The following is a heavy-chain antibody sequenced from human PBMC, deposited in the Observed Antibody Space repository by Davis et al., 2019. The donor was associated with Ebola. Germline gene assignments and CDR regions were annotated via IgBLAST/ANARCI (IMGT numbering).Heavy chain of an antibody. CDR1: GGSISSYY. V-gene: IGHV4-34*01. Sequence: PSETLSLTCTVSGGSISSYYWSWIRQPPGKGLEWIGEINHSGSTNYNPSLKSRVTISVDTSKNQFSLKLSSVTAADTAVYYCARGGYYDFWSGYYRGPGLDYWGQGTLVTVSS. D-gene: IGHD3-3*01. J-gene: IGHJ4*02. CDR2: INHSGST. CDR3: ARGGYYDFWSGYYRGPGLDY.